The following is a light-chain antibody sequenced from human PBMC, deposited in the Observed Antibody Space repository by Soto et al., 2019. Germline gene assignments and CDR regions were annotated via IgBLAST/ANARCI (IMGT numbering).Light chain of an antibody. CDR2: ATS. CDR3: QQTYVAPVT. Sequence: DIQMTQSPSSLSASVGEIVTITCRASQNIKSFLNWYQQKPGKAPKLLIYATSSVQSGVPARFSGGRSGTAFSLSISSLQPEDFATYYCQQTYVAPVTFGGGTKVEI. CDR1: QNIKSF. V-gene: IGKV1-39*01. J-gene: IGKJ4*01.